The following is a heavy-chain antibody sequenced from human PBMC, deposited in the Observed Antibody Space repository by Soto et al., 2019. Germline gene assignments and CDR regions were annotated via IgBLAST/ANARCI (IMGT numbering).Heavy chain of an antibody. D-gene: IGHD6-6*01. V-gene: IGHV1-3*01. J-gene: IGHJ4*01. CDR3: VRDVRFVLSDY. CDR1: YTVKSNS. Sequence: YTVKSNSVDWGGQGTIKKKEWKGWINAGNGNTKYSQKFQGRVTITRDTFASTAYMDLSSLRSYFSAVYYCVRDVRFVLSDYWGHSSLLTVS. CDR2: INAGNGNT.